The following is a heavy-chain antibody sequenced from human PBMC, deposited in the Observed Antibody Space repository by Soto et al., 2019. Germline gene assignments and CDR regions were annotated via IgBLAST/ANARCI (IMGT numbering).Heavy chain of an antibody. V-gene: IGHV3-30*03. CDR1: GFTFSSFA. J-gene: IGHJ4*02. Sequence: PGGSLRLSCAASGFTFSSFAMHWVRQAPGKGLEWVAGISYHGNGKYYADSAKGRFTISRDNSKNTLNLQMNSLRAEDTAVYYCASSGGTTFDDWGQGTLVTVSS. CDR2: ISYHGNGK. D-gene: IGHD1-1*01. CDR3: ASSGGTTFDD.